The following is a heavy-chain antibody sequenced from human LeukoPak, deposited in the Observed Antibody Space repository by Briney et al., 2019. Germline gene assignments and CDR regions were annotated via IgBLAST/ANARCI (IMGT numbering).Heavy chain of an antibody. CDR2: INPSGGST. CDR1: GYTFTSYY. CDR3: ARVESWEHSGSSQDTFDI. Sequence: GASVKVSCKASGYTFTSYYMHWVRQAPGQGLEWMGIINPSGGSTSYAQKFQGRVTMTRDMSTSTVYVELSSLRSEDTAVYYCARVESWEHSGSSQDTFDIWGQGTMVTVSS. J-gene: IGHJ3*02. D-gene: IGHD1-26*01. V-gene: IGHV1-46*01.